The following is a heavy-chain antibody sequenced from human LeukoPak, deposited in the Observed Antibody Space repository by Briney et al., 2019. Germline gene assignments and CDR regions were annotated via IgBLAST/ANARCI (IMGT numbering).Heavy chain of an antibody. CDR2: ISGYNGNT. CDR3: ARDLAGYSSSWYDY. CDR1: GYTFTNYG. V-gene: IGHV1-18*01. D-gene: IGHD6-13*01. J-gene: IGHJ4*02. Sequence: GASVKVSCKASGYTFTNYGISWVRQAPGQGLEWMGWISGYNGNTKYAQNLQGRVTMTTDTSTSIAYMELRSLRFDDTAVYYCARDLAGYSSSWYDYWGQGTLVTVSS.